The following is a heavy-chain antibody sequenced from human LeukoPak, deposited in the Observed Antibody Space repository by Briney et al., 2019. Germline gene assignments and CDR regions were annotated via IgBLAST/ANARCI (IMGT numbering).Heavy chain of an antibody. CDR2: IYVDGRTT. V-gene: IGHV3-74*01. J-gene: IGHJ5*02. CDR3: IRDFRSADL. Sequence: GRSLRLSCAASGFTFSSCAMHWVRQAPGKGLVWVSRIYVDGRTTNYADSVKGRFTISRDNAKNTVYLEMNSLSVEDTATYYCIRDFRSADLWGQGTLVTVTS. CDR1: GFTFSSCA.